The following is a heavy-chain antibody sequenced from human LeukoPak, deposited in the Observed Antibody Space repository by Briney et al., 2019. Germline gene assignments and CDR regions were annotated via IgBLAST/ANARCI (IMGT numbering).Heavy chain of an antibody. J-gene: IGHJ4*02. V-gene: IGHV4-34*01. CDR1: GGSFSGYY. Sequence: PSETLSLTCAVYGGSFSGYYWSWIRQPPGKGLEWLGEINHSGSTNYNPSLKSRVTISVDTSKNQFSLKLSSVTAADTAVYYCARVRYSSSWYTPPYYFDYWGQGTLVTVSS. D-gene: IGHD6-13*01. CDR2: INHSGST. CDR3: ARVRYSSSWYTPPYYFDY.